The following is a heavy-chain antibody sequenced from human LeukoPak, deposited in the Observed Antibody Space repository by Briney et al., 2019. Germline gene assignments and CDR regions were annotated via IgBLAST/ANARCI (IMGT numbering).Heavy chain of an antibody. CDR3: AKDSMATITIDY. D-gene: IGHD5-24*01. CDR1: GFTFSSYG. CDR2: ISYDGSNK. J-gene: IGHJ4*02. V-gene: IGHV3-30*18. Sequence: PGGSLRLSCAASGFTFSSYGMHWVRQAPGKGLEGVAVISYDGSNKYYADSVKGRFTISRDNSKNTLYLQMNSLRAEDTAVYYCAKDSMATITIDYWGQGTLVTVSS.